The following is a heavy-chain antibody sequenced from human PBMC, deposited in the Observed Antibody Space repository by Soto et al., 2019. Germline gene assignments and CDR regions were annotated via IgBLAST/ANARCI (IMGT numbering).Heavy chain of an antibody. D-gene: IGHD4-17*01. V-gene: IGHV3-23*01. CDR3: TKEHDYGYYGWFDT. J-gene: IGHJ5*02. CDR1: GFAFNSYA. Sequence: GESLKISCVASGFAFNSYAMTWVRQAPGKGLEWVSTITNSGGSTYYADSVKGRFTISRDNSKNTLYMQMTTLTAEDTAIYYCTKEHDYGYYGWFDTWGQGTLVTVSS. CDR2: ITNSGGST.